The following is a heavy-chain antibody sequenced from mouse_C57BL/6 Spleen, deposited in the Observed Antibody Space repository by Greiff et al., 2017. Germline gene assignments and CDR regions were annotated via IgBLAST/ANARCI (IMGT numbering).Heavy chain of an antibody. CDR1: GYTFTSYW. CDR2: IDPSDSYT. V-gene: IGHV1-50*01. Sequence: QVQLQQPGAELVKPGASVKLSCKASGYTFTSYWMQWVKQRPGQGLEWIGEIDPSDSYTNYNQKFKGKATLTVDTSSSTAYMQLSSLTSEDSAVYYCARRDETGTVDYWGQGTSVTVSS. J-gene: IGHJ4*01. CDR3: ARRDETGTVDY. D-gene: IGHD4-1*01.